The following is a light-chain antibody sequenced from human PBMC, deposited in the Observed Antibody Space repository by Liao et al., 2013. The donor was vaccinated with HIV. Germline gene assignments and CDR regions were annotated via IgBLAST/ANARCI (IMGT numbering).Light chain of an antibody. Sequence: SYELTQPPSVSVSPGQTASITCSGDKLGDKYACWYQQKPGQSPVLVIYQDSKRPSGIPERFSGSNSGNTATLTISRVEAGDEADYYCQVWDSDNYHPVFGEGTKLIVL. CDR1: KLGDKY. J-gene: IGLJ2*01. V-gene: IGLV3-1*01. CDR2: QDS. CDR3: QVWDSDNYHPV.